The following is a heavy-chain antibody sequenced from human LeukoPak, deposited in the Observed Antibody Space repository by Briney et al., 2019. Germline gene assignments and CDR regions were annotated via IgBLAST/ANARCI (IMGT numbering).Heavy chain of an antibody. CDR1: GGTFSSYA. CDR2: VIPIFGTA. J-gene: IGHJ4*02. V-gene: IGHV1-69*05. Sequence: SVKVSCKASGGTFSSYAISWVRQAPGQGLEWMGGVIPIFGTANYAQKFQGRVTITTDESTSTAYMELSSLRSEDPAVYYRATDPPGYLLYGVIYFWGQGTLVTVSS. D-gene: IGHD4/OR15-4a*01. CDR3: ATDPPGYLLYGVIYF.